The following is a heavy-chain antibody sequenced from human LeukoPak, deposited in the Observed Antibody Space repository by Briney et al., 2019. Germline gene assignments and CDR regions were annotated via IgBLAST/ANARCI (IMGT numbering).Heavy chain of an antibody. V-gene: IGHV3-7*03. CDR1: GFTFSNYW. J-gene: IGHJ4*02. D-gene: IGHD2-15*01. CDR2: IKQDGNEK. CDR3: ARKRMPWGSLRGGYFDY. Sequence: GGSLRLSCAASGFTFSNYWMTWVRQAPGKGLEWVAYIKQDGNEKYYVDSVTGRFTISRDNAKNSLYLQMNSLRAEDTAVYYCARKRMPWGSLRGGYFDYWGQGTLVTVSS.